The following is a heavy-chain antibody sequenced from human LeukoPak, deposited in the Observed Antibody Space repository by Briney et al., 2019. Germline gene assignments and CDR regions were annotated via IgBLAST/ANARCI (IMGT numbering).Heavy chain of an antibody. CDR2: IFHSGIT. V-gene: IGHV4-38-2*02. CDR1: GYSISSGYY. J-gene: IGHJ3*02. CDR3: ARDLSIAMVRFRAGDAFDI. D-gene: IGHD3-10*01. Sequence: SETLSLTCSVSGYSISSGYYWGWIRQPPGQGLEWVGNIFHSGITNYNPSLKSRATISVDTSKNQFSLKLTSVTAADTAVYYCARDLSIAMVRFRAGDAFDIWGQGTVVTVSS.